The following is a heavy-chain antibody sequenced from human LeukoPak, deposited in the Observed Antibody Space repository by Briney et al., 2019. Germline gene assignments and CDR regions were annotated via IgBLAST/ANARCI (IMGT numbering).Heavy chain of an antibody. CDR3: VRSPQLDP. CDR1: GGSISIYY. CDR2: IQNSVTSY. J-gene: IGHJ5*02. V-gene: IGHV4-59*01. Sequence: PSETLSLTCSVSGGSISIYYWSWVRQPPGKGLEWIGYIQNSVTSYTDNPSLQSRVTISVGTSKNQFSLRVTSVTAADTAVYYCVRSPQLDPWGQGTLVTVSS.